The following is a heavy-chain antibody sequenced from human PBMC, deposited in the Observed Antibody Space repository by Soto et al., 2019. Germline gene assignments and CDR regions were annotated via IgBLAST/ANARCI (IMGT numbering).Heavy chain of an antibody. CDR3: ASSAGLDHLLNYYGLNV. D-gene: IGHD6-13*01. V-gene: IGHV1-69*01. CDR1: GGTFTSTA. CDR2: IIPVLGTP. Sequence: QVRLVQSSAEVKKPGSSGKVSCKASGGTFTSTAFSWLRQAPGQGLEWMGGIIPVLGTPNYAQKFQARLTVTADASTTTVHMELSSLRSDDTAVYYCASSAGLDHLLNYYGLNVWGQGATVTVS. J-gene: IGHJ6*02.